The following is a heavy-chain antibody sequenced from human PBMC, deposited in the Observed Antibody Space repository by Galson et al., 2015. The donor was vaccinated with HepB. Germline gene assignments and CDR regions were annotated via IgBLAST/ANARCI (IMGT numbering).Heavy chain of an antibody. Sequence: SLRLSCAASGFTFSSYSMNWVRQAPGKGLEWVSSISSSSSYIYYADSVKGRFTISRDNAKNSLYLQMNSLRAEDTAVYYCARGYYDSSGLGDYWGQGTLVTVSS. V-gene: IGHV3-21*01. CDR3: ARGYYDSSGLGDY. CDR2: ISSSSSYI. CDR1: GFTFSSYS. D-gene: IGHD3-22*01. J-gene: IGHJ4*02.